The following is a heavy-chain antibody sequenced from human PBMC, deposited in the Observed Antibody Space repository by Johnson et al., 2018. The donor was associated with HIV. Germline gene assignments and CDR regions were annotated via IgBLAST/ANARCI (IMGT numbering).Heavy chain of an antibody. Sequence: QVQLVESGGGVVQPGRSLRLSCAASGFTFRSYAIHWVRQAPGKGLEWVAVISYDGSNKYYADSVKGRFTISRDNSKNSLYLQMNSLRAEDTALYYCAKDMGYSSFGFGFDLWGQGTMVTVSS. CDR1: GFTFRSYA. CDR3: AKDMGYSSFGFGFDL. D-gene: IGHD6-13*01. CDR2: ISYDGSNK. J-gene: IGHJ3*01. V-gene: IGHV3-30*04.